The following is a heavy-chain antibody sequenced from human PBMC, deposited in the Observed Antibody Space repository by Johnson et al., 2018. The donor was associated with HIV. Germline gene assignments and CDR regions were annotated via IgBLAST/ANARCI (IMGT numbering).Heavy chain of an antibody. D-gene: IGHD3-22*01. V-gene: IGHV3-15*01. J-gene: IGHJ3*02. CDR1: GFTFSDAS. CDR2: ITSKTDGGTT. Sequence: VQLVESGGGLVKPGGSLRLSCTASGFTFSDASMSWVRQAQGKGLEWVGRITSKTDGGTTDYAAPVKCGITIARDDSKNTLYLQMNSRKTEDAAVYYGTVRISMILALTRRDQDIWGQETMVTVSS. CDR3: TVRISMILALTRRDQDI.